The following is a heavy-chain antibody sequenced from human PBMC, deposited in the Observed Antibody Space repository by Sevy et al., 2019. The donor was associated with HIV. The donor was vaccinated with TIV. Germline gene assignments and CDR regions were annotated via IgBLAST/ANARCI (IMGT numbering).Heavy chain of an antibody. Sequence: GRSLRLSCSASGFTFSSYAMHWVRQAPGKGLEYVSAISSNGGSTYYADSVKGRFTISRDNSKNTLYLQMSSLRAEDTAVYYCVKDLMITFGGVIATDYWGQGTLVTVSS. V-gene: IGHV3-64D*06. CDR1: GFTFSSYA. CDR3: VKDLMITFGGVIATDY. J-gene: IGHJ4*02. CDR2: ISSNGGST. D-gene: IGHD3-16*02.